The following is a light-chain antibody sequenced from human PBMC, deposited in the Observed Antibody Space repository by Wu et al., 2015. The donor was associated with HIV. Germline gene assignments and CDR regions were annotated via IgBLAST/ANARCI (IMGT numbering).Light chain of an antibody. CDR1: QSINRW. V-gene: IGKV1-5*03. CDR2: QAS. J-gene: IGKJ1*01. CDR3: QHFHSYSA. Sequence: DIQITQSPSTLSASVGDRVTITCRASQSINRWLAWYQQKPGKAPKLLIYQASTLQSGVPSRFSGSGSGAEFTLTINSLQPDDFGTYYCQHFHSYSAFGQGTKVEIK.